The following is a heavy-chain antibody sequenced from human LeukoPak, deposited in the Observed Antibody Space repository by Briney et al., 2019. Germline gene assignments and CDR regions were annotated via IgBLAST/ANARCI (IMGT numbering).Heavy chain of an antibody. CDR3: ARQGSHMVSNY. Sequence: SETLSLTCTVSGGSISSGTYYWGWIRQPPGKGLEWIGSFYYSGSTYYNPSLKSRVTISINTSKNQFSLKLSSVTAADTAVYYCARQGSHMVSNYWGPGTLVTVSS. J-gene: IGHJ4*02. V-gene: IGHV4-39*01. CDR1: GGSISSGTYY. D-gene: IGHD3-10*01. CDR2: FYYSGST.